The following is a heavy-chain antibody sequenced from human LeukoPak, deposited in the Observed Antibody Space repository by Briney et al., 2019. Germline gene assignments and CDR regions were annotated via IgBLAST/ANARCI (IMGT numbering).Heavy chain of an antibody. Sequence: GGSLRLSCAASGFTFNRNAISWVRQAPGKGLEWVSTIGGSGDKTFYADSVKGRFTISRDNSKNMAHLQMNSLTGEDTALYYCVRRGDASSGWGDHDFWGQGALVTVSS. V-gene: IGHV3-23*01. CDR3: VRRGDASSGWGDHDF. D-gene: IGHD6-19*01. J-gene: IGHJ4*02. CDR2: IGGSGDKT. CDR1: GFTFNRNA.